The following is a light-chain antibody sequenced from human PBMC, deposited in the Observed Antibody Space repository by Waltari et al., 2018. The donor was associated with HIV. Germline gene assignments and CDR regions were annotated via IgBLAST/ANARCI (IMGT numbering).Light chain of an antibody. CDR3: QHYKFWPPGA. CDR2: ETS. Sequence: EIVMTQSPPTLSVSLGERATLSCRTTENVGDDVAWYQQRPGQPPRLLIYETSTRATGIPARFSGSGSGTEFTLTISSLQSEDFAIYYCQHYKFWPPGAFGPGTKVDI. V-gene: IGKV3-15*01. CDR1: ENVGDD. J-gene: IGKJ3*01.